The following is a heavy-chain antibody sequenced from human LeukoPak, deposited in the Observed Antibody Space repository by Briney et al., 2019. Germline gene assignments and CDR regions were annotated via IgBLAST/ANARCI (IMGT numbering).Heavy chain of an antibody. CDR3: ARGRTRFAFDI. CDR1: GGSFSGYY. J-gene: IGHJ3*02. Sequence: PSETLSLTCAVYGGSFSGYYWSWIRRPPGKGLEWIGETNHSGSTNYNPSLKSRVTISVDTSKNQFSLKLSSVTAADTAVYYCARGRTRFAFDIWGQGTMVTVSS. D-gene: IGHD2-8*01. V-gene: IGHV4-34*01. CDR2: TNHSGST.